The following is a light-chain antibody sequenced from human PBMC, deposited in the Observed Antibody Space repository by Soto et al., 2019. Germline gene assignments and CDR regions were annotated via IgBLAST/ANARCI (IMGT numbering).Light chain of an antibody. J-gene: IGKJ3*01. Sequence: DIQMTQSPSSLSASVGDRVTITCRASQSISSYLNWYQQKPGKAPKLLIYAASSLQSGVPSRFSGSGSGTDFTLTISSLQPEDFATYYCQQSYSTPCTFGPGTKVAIK. CDR2: AAS. V-gene: IGKV1-39*01. CDR1: QSISSY. CDR3: QQSYSTPCT.